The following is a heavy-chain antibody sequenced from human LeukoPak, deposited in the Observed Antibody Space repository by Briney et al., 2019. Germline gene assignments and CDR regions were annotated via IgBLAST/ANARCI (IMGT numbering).Heavy chain of an antibody. CDR2: ISPGGGPA. J-gene: IGHJ4*02. CDR3: AKDGAWLRFDD. CDR1: AFPFSSHG. Sequence: GGSLRLSCAGSAFPFSSHGMNWVRQAPGKGLEWVSGISPGGGPAYYADSVKGRFTISRDDSKSTLYLQMTNLRAEDTAVYYCAKDGAWLRFDDWGQGILVTVSS. D-gene: IGHD5-12*01. V-gene: IGHV3-23*01.